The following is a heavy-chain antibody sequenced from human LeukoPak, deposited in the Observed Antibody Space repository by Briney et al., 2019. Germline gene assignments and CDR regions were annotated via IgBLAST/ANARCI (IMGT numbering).Heavy chain of an antibody. CDR2: IYNGENT. CDR1: GFTISSKY. J-gene: IGHJ4*02. V-gene: IGHV3-53*01. Sequence: PGGSLRLSCAASGFTISSKYMGWVRQAPGKGLEWVSVIYNGENTNYADSVKGRFTVSRDNSKNTLYLQMNSLRVEDTAVYYCAGAEHWLAFDYWGQGILVIVSS. D-gene: IGHD6-19*01. CDR3: AGAEHWLAFDY.